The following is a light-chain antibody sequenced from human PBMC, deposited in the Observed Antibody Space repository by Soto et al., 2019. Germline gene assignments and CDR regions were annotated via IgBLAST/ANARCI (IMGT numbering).Light chain of an antibody. CDR2: GAY. V-gene: IGKV3-15*01. J-gene: IGKJ4*01. Sequence: IVVTQSLATLSVSPGETVTLSCRVSQSVSSSLAWYQQKPGQAPRLLISGAYTRATGIPARFSGSGSGTEFTLTISGLQSEDFAVYYCQQYYNWPQLTFGGGTRVEIE. CDR3: QQYYNWPQLT. CDR1: QSVSSS.